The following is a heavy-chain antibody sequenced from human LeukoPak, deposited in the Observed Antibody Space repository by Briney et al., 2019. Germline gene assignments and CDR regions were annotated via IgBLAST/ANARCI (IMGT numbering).Heavy chain of an antibody. D-gene: IGHD6-6*01. CDR2: ISNDGGSI. CDR1: GFTFSSYG. Sequence: GGSLRLSCAASGFTFSSYGMHWVRQAPGKGLEWVAVISNDGGSIHYVDSVKGRFTISRDNFKKTLYLQMNSLRAEDTAIYYCARSEHSSSSFDYWGQGTLVTVSS. J-gene: IGHJ4*02. CDR3: ARSEHSSSSFDY. V-gene: IGHV3-30*03.